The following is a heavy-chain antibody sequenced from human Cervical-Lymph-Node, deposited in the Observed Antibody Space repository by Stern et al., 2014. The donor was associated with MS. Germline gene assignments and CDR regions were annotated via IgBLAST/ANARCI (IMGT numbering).Heavy chain of an antibody. CDR2: SYPGDCHT. V-gene: IGHV5-51*01. J-gene: IGHJ4*02. CDR3: ARPTVTSGYFDY. D-gene: IGHD4-17*01. CDR1: GYSFTSYW. Sequence: EVQLVESGAEVKKPGESLKISCKGSGYSFTSYWIGWVRQMPGKGLEWLGISYPGDCHTRYSPSFQGQVTISADKSISTAYLQWISLKASDTAMYYCARPTVTSGYFDYWGQGTLVTVSS.